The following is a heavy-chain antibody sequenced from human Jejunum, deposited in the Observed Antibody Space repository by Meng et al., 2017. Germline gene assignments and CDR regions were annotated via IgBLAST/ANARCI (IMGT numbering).Heavy chain of an antibody. J-gene: IGHJ4*02. CDR3: AKGRSVADY. CDR1: GFIFRTYE. CDR2: ISPSGSTL. V-gene: IGHV3-48*03. D-gene: IGHD1-26*01. Sequence: SLMISCVTSGFIFRTYEMNWVRQAPGKGLEWVSYISPSGSTLNYADSVEGRFTISRNNAKNSLYLQMNSLRADDTANYYCAKGRSVADYWGQGTLVTVSS.